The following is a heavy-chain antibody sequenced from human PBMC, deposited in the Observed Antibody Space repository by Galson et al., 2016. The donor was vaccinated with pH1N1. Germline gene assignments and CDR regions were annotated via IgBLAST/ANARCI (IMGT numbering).Heavy chain of an antibody. CDR2: ISYDGSNK. J-gene: IGHJ5*02. Sequence: SLRLSCAASGFTFSSYWMSWVRQAPGKGLEWVAVISYDGSNKFYADSVKGRFTISRDNSKNTLYLQMNSLRAEDTAVYYCARDRYYYDSSGYFVNWFDPWGQGTLVTVSS. CDR3: ARDRYYYDSSGYFVNWFDP. V-gene: IGHV3-30-3*01. CDR1: GFTFSSYW. D-gene: IGHD3-22*01.